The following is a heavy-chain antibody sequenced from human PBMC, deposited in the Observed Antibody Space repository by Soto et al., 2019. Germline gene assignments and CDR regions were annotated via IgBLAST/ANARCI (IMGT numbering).Heavy chain of an antibody. CDR2: IWYDGSNK. CDR3: VRELRGSPTYDCTPDY. J-gene: IGHJ4*02. CDR1: GFTFSRYG. D-gene: IGHD2-21*02. V-gene: IGHV3-33*01. Sequence: QVQLVESGGGVVQPGRSLRLSCAGSGFTFSRYGMHWVRQAPGKGLEWVAVIWYDGSNKYYADSVKGRFTISRDNSKNTLYLQMNSLRADDTAVYSCVRELRGSPTYDCTPDYWGQGTLVIVSS.